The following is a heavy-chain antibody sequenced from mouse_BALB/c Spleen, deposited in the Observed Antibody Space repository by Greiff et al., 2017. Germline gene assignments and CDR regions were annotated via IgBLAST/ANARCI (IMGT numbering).Heavy chain of an antibody. CDR3: ARHGNGNTMDY. J-gene: IGHJ4*01. Sequence: EVMLVESGGDLVKPGGSLKLSCAASGFTFSSYGMSWVRQTPDQRLEWVATISSGGSYTYYPDSVKGRFTISRDNAKNTLYLQMSSLKSEDTAMYYCARHGNGNTMDYWGQGTSVTVSS. CDR1: GFTFSSYG. D-gene: IGHD2-1*01. V-gene: IGHV5-6*02. CDR2: ISSGGSYT.